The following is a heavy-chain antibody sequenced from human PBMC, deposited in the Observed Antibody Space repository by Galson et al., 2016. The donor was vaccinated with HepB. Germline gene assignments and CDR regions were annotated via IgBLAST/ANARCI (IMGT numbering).Heavy chain of an antibody. CDR1: GASINTYY. CDR2: VYYSGDT. J-gene: IGHJ5*02. CDR3: ARMKTRKDWFDP. Sequence: SETLSLTCSVSGASINTYYWTWVRQSPAKGLEWIGYVYYSGDTNYNASLRSRVTISIDTSKKHFSLNLSSVTAADTAVYYCARMKTRKDWFDPRGPGTLVTVSS. V-gene: IGHV4-59*01. D-gene: IGHD1-14*01.